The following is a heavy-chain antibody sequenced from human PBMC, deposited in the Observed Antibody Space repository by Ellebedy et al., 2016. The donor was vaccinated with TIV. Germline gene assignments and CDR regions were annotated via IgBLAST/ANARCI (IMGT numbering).Heavy chain of an antibody. CDR2: ISSSSSYT. J-gene: IGHJ2*01. CDR1: GFTFSDYY. D-gene: IGHD1-26*01. CDR3: ARAQTKWELRFLYWYFDL. Sequence: GGSLRLXXAASGFTFSDYYMSWIRQAPGKGLEWVSYISSSSSYTNYADSVKGRFTISRDNAKNSLYLQMNSLRAEDTAVYYCARAQTKWELRFLYWYFDLWGRGTLVTVSS. V-gene: IGHV3-11*06.